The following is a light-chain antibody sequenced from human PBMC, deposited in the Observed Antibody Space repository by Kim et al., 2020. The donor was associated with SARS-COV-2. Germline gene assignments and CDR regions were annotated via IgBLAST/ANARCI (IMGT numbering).Light chain of an antibody. CDR1: QSVGSN. CDR3: QQYNNWPPIT. J-gene: IGKJ5*01. CDR2: GAS. Sequence: EIVMTQSPATLSVSPGERATLSCRAGQSVGSNLAWYQQKPGQAPRLLIYGASTRATDIPARFSGSGSRTEFTLTISSLQSEDFAVYYCQQYNNWPPITFGQGTRLEIK. V-gene: IGKV3-15*01.